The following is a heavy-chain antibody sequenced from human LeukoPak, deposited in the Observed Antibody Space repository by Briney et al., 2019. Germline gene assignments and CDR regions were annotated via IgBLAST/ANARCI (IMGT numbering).Heavy chain of an antibody. V-gene: IGHV3-30*18. J-gene: IGHJ6*02. Sequence: GRSLRLSCAASGFTFSSYGMHWVRQAPGKGLEWVAVISYDGSNKYYADSVKGRFTISRDNSKNTLYLQMNSLGAEDTAVYYCAKLARYSTVNYYYGMDVWGQGTTVTVSS. CDR3: AKLARYSTVNYYYGMDV. CDR1: GFTFSSYG. D-gene: IGHD6-13*01. CDR2: ISYDGSNK.